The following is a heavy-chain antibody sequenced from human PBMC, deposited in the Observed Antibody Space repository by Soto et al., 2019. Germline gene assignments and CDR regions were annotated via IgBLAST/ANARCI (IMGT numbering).Heavy chain of an antibody. Sequence: QVQLVQSGAEEKKPGASVKVSCKASGYTFTSYAMHWVRQAPGQRLEWMGWINAGNGNTKYSQKFQGRVTITRDTSASRGYMELSSLRSEGTAVYYWARRSGWYVWFDPWGQGSLVTVSS. D-gene: IGHD6-13*01. CDR1: GYTFTSYA. CDR2: INAGNGNT. CDR3: ARRSGWYVWFDP. J-gene: IGHJ5*02. V-gene: IGHV1-3*05.